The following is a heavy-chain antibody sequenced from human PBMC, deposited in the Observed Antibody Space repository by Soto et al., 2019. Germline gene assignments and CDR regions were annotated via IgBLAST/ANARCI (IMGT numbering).Heavy chain of an antibody. CDR2: IYTSGST. Sequence: PSETLSLTCTVSGGSISSYYWSWIRQPSGKGLEWIGRIYTSGSTNYNPSLKSRVTMSVDTSKNQFSLKLSSVTAADTAVYYRARDLKFGQADYWGQGSQVTVSS. D-gene: IGHD3-10*01. CDR3: ARDLKFGQADY. V-gene: IGHV4-4*07. J-gene: IGHJ4*02. CDR1: GGSISSYY.